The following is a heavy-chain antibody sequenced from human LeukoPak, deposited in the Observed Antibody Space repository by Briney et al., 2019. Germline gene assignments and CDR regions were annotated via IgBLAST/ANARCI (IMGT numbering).Heavy chain of an antibody. Sequence: PGGSLRLSCAASGLTCSSYEMNWVRQAPGKGLEWLSYISGSGSTIHYADSVKGRFTISRDNAKNSLYLQLNSLRAEDTAVYSCARARYCSSSSCPNYFDYWGQGTLVTVSP. CDR1: GLTCSSYE. CDR3: ARARYCSSSSCPNYFDY. V-gene: IGHV3-48*03. CDR2: ISGSGSTI. J-gene: IGHJ4*02. D-gene: IGHD2-2*01.